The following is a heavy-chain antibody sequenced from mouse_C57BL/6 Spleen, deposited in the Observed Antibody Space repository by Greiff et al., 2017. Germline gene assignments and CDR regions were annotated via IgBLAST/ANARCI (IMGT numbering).Heavy chain of an antibody. Sequence: EVQLQQSGPELVKPGASVKISCKASGYTFTDYYMNWVKQSHGKSLEWIGDINPNNVGTSYNQKFKGKATLTVDKSSSTAYMELRSLTSEDSAVYYCARSYYGSSNFDYWGQGTTLTVSS. CDR1: GYTFTDYY. D-gene: IGHD1-1*01. J-gene: IGHJ2*01. V-gene: IGHV1-26*01. CDR3: ARSYYGSSNFDY. CDR2: INPNNVGT.